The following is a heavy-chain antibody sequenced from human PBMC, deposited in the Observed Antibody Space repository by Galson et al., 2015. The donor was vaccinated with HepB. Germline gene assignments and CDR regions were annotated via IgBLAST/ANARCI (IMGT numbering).Heavy chain of an antibody. J-gene: IGHJ3*02. CDR3: AKDIFPVATMHAFDI. Sequence: SLRLSCAASGFNFDDYAMNWVRQAPGKGLEWVSSISWNSGSTVYADSVKGRFTVSRDNAKNSLHLQMNSLRVEDTALYYCAKDIFPVATMHAFDIWGQGTMLTVP. CDR1: GFNFDDYA. CDR2: ISWNSGST. V-gene: IGHV3-9*01. D-gene: IGHD5-12*01.